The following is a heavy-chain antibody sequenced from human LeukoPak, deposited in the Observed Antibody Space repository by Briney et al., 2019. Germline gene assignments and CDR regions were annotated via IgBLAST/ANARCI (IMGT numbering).Heavy chain of an antibody. Sequence: LGGSLRLSCAASGFTFSNAWLSWVRQAPGKGLEWVGRIKSKTDGGTTDYAAPVKGRLTISRDDSKNTLYLQMNSLKTEDTAVYYCTTPRNYYGLTWGQGTLVTVSS. J-gene: IGHJ5*02. CDR2: IKSKTDGGTT. D-gene: IGHD3-10*01. V-gene: IGHV3-15*01. CDR1: GFTFSNAW. CDR3: TTPRNYYGLT.